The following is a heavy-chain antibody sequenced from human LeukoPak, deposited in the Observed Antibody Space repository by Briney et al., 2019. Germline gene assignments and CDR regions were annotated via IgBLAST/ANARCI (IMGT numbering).Heavy chain of an antibody. CDR2: IKQDGSEK. J-gene: IGHJ6*03. D-gene: IGHD4-23*01. CDR3: ARVVTPLGIIYHYYYMDV. V-gene: IGHV3-7*01. CDR1: GFTFSSYW. Sequence: GGSLRLSCAASGFTFSSYWMSWVRQAPGKGLEWVANIKQDGSEKYYVDSVKGRFTISRDNAKNSLYLQMNSLRAEDTAVYYCARVVTPLGIIYHYYYMDVWGKGTTVTVSS.